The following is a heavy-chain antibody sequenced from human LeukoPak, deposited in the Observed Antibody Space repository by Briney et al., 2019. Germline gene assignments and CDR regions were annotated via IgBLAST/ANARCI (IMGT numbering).Heavy chain of an antibody. Sequence: GGSLRLSCAASGFSFSSYAMSWVRQAPGKGLEWVSAISGSGGSTYYADSVKGRFTISRDNSKNTLYLQMNSLRAEDTAVYYCAKDRGYSSSWYDYWGQGTLVTVSS. J-gene: IGHJ4*02. CDR2: ISGSGGST. D-gene: IGHD6-13*01. CDR3: AKDRGYSSSWYDY. CDR1: GFSFSSYA. V-gene: IGHV3-23*01.